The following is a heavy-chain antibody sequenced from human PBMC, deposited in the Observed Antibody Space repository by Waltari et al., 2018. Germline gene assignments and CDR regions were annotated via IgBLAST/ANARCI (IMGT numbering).Heavy chain of an antibody. CDR1: GYTFTGYY. Sequence: QVQLVQSGAEVKKPVASVKVSCKASGYTFTGYYMHWVRQAPGQGLEWMGWINPNSGGTNYAQKFQGRVTMTRDTSISTDYMELSRLGSDDTAVYYCARDLAGYCSGGSCQEIDYWGQGTLVTVSS. V-gene: IGHV1-2*02. J-gene: IGHJ4*02. CDR2: INPNSGGT. D-gene: IGHD2-15*01. CDR3: ARDLAGYCSGGSCQEIDY.